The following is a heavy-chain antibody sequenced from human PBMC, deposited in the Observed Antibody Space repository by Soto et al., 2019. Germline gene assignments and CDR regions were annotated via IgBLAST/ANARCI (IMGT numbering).Heavy chain of an antibody. CDR1: GGTFSSYA. Sequence: QVQLVQSGAEVKKPGSSVKVSCKASGGTFSSYAISWVRQAPGQGLEWMGGIIPIFGTANYAQKFQGRVTITADESTSTDYMELSSLRSEDTAVYYCARGAKYYDFWSGYSQYHYYYYGMDVWGQGTTVTVSS. V-gene: IGHV1-69*01. CDR3: ARGAKYYDFWSGYSQYHYYYYGMDV. CDR2: IIPIFGTA. J-gene: IGHJ6*02. D-gene: IGHD3-3*01.